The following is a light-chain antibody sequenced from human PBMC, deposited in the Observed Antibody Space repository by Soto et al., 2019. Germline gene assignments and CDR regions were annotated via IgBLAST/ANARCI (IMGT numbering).Light chain of an antibody. CDR1: QSVSSN. V-gene: IGKV3-15*01. CDR3: QQYNNWPPVVT. Sequence: EIVMTQSPATLSVSPGERATLSCRASQSVSSNLAWYQQKPGQAPRLLIYGASTRATGIPARFSGSGSGTEFTLTISSLQSEDCAGYYCQQYNNWPPVVTFGPGTKVDIK. J-gene: IGKJ3*01. CDR2: GAS.